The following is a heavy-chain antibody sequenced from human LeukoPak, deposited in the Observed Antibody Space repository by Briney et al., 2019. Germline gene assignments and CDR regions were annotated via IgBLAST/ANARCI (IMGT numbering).Heavy chain of an antibody. V-gene: IGHV3-15*01. J-gene: IGHJ4*02. Sequence: GGSLRLSCAASGFTFSNAWMTWVRQAPGKGLEWVDRFKSKIDGGTTDYAAPVKGRFTISRDDSKNMLYLQMNSLRTEDTAVYYCTTRLLAVPGREVFDYWGQGTLVTVSS. CDR1: GFTFSNAW. D-gene: IGHD6-19*01. CDR2: FKSKIDGGTT. CDR3: TTRLLAVPGREVFDY.